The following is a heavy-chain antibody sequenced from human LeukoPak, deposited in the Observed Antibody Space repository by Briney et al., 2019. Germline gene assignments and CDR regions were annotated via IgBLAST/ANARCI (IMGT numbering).Heavy chain of an antibody. D-gene: IGHD2-15*01. Sequence: GGSLRLSCAASGFTFSNYAMGWVRQAPGKGLEWVSSITSTSSYIYYADSVKGRFTISRDNANNSLYLQMNSLRAEDSSVYYCSRSLVVAATRDSYYGLDVWGQGTTVTVSS. CDR2: ITSTSSYI. CDR1: GFTFSNYA. J-gene: IGHJ6*02. CDR3: SRSLVVAATRDSYYGLDV. V-gene: IGHV3-21*01.